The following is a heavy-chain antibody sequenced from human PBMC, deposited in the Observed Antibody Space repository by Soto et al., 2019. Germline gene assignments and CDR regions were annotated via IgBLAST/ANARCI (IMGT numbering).Heavy chain of an antibody. CDR2: ISGSGGST. CDR1: GFTFSSYA. D-gene: IGHD3-22*01. CDR3: AKGGSGWLSRANWFDP. V-gene: IGHV3-23*01. J-gene: IGHJ5*02. Sequence: PGGSLRLSCAASGFTFSSYAMSWVRQAPGKGLEWVSAISGSGGSTYHADSVKGRFTISRDNSKNTLYLQMNSLRAEDTAVYYCAKGGSGWLSRANWFDPWGQGTLVTVSS.